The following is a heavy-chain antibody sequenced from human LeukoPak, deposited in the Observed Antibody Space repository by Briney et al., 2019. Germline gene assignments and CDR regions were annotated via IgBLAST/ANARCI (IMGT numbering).Heavy chain of an antibody. V-gene: IGHV1-2*02. CDR3: ARGPYWNYYYYDMDV. CDR2: INPNTGGT. J-gene: IGHJ6*02. CDR1: GYTFTGYY. Sequence: ASVKVSCKASGYTFTGYYINWVRQAPGQGLEWMGWINPNTGGTNYEQKFQGRVTMTRGTSISTAYMELSRLRSDDTAVYYCARGPYWNYYYYDMDVWGQGTTVTVSS. D-gene: IGHD1-1*01.